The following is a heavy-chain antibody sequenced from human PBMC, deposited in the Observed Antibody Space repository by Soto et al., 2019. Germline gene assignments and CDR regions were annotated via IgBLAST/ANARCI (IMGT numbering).Heavy chain of an antibody. Sequence: GGSLRLSCAASGFTFSSYAMSWVRQAPGKGLEWVSAISGSGGSTYYADSVKGRFTISRDNSKNTLYLQMNSLRAEDTAVYCCAKAYGDYDGFDYWGQGTLVTVSS. CDR3: AKAYGDYDGFDY. CDR1: GFTFSSYA. J-gene: IGHJ4*02. V-gene: IGHV3-23*01. CDR2: ISGSGGST. D-gene: IGHD4-17*01.